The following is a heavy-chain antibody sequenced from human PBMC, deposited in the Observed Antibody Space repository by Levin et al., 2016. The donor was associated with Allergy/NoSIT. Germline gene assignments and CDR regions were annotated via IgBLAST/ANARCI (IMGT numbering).Heavy chain of an antibody. V-gene: IGHV3-48*03. D-gene: IGHD1-26*01. CDR2: ISSSGGTI. CDR3: ARGLHGGRLDY. J-gene: IGHJ4*02. CDR1: GFTFSSYE. Sequence: GESLKISCAASGFTFSSYEMDWVRQAPGKGLEWVSYISSSGGTISYADSVKGRFTISRDNAKNSLYLQMNSLRAEDTAVYYCARGLHGGRLDYWGQGTLVTVSS.